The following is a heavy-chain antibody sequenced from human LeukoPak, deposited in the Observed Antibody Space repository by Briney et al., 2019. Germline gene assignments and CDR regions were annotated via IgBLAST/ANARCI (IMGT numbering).Heavy chain of an antibody. Sequence: GGSLRLSCAASGFTFSTYAMSWVRQAPGKGLEWVSAISGSGSTTYYTDSVKGRFTISRDISKNTLCLQMNSLRAEDTAVYYCAKPLSAASGTDFDYWGQGTLVTVSS. V-gene: IGHV3-23*01. J-gene: IGHJ4*02. D-gene: IGHD6-13*01. CDR2: ISGSGSTT. CDR1: GFTFSTYA. CDR3: AKPLSAASGTDFDY.